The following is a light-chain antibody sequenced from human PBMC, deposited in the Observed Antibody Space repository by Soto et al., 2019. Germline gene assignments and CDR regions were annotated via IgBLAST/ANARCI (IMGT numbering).Light chain of an antibody. CDR3: AAWDDSLNGGV. Sequence: QSVLTQPPSASGTHGQRVTISCSGSSSNIGSNTVNWYQQLPGTAPKLLIYSINQRPSGVPDRFSGSKPGTSASLAISGLQSEDEAAYYCAAWDDSLNGGVFGGGTKLTVL. J-gene: IGLJ3*02. CDR1: SSNIGSNT. CDR2: SIN. V-gene: IGLV1-44*01.